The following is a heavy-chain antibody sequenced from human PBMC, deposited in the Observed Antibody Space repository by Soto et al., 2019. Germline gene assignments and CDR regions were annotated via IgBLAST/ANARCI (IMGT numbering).Heavy chain of an antibody. D-gene: IGHD4-17*01. Sequence: GGSLRLSCAASGFTFSDHYMDWVRQAPGKGLEWVGRTRNKANSYTTEYAASVKGRFTISRDDSKNSLYLQMNSLKTEDTAVYYCARVGGVTKFDDYWGQGTLVTVSS. V-gene: IGHV3-72*01. CDR1: GFTFSDHY. CDR3: ARVGGVTKFDDY. J-gene: IGHJ4*02. CDR2: TRNKANSYTT.